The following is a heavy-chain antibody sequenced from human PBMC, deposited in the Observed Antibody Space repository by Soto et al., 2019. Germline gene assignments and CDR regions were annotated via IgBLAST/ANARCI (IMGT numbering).Heavy chain of an antibody. V-gene: IGHV3-15*01. J-gene: IGHJ4*02. Sequence: SLRLSCAASGFTFSNAWMSWVRQAPGKGLEWVGRIKSKTDGGTTDYAAPVKGRFTISRDDSKNTLYLQMNSLKTEDTAVYYCTTDIKSAAFDYWGQGTLVTVSS. D-gene: IGHD6-13*01. CDR3: TTDIKSAAFDY. CDR1: GFTFSNAW. CDR2: IKSKTDGGTT.